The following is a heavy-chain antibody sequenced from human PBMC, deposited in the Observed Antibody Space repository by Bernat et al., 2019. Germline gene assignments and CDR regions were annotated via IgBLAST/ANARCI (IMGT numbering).Heavy chain of an antibody. CDR3: AHSLVGATFADAFDI. D-gene: IGHD1-26*01. J-gene: IGHJ3*02. CDR1: GFSLSTSGVG. V-gene: IGHV2-5*02. CDR2: IFWDDVK. Sequence: QITLKESGPTLVKPTQTLTLTCTFSGFSLSTSGVGVGWIRQPPGKALEWLALIFWDDVKRYSPSLKSRLTITKDTSKNQVVLTMTNMDPVDTATYYCAHSLVGATFADAFDIWGQGTMVTVSS.